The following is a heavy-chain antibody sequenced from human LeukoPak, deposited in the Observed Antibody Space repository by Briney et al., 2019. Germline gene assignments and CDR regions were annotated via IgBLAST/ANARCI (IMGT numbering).Heavy chain of an antibody. CDR2: IYHSGST. CDR3: ARVKGNSSSWYLRY. J-gene: IGHJ4*02. Sequence: SETLSLTCAVSGYSISGGYYWGWIRQPPGKGLEWIGSIYHSGSTYYNPSLKSRVTISVDTSKNQFSLKLSSVTAADTAVYYCARVKGNSSSWYLRYWGQGTLVTVSS. CDR1: GYSISGGYY. D-gene: IGHD6-13*01. V-gene: IGHV4-38-2*01.